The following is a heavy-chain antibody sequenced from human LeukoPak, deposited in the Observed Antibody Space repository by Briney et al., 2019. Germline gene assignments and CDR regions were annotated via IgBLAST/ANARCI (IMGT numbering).Heavy chain of an antibody. CDR3: ARGVTIFGVSIMNWFDP. V-gene: IGHV4-59*01. CDR1: DGPISTYY. J-gene: IGHJ5*02. CDR2: RSNSGKT. Sequence: PSETLSLTCTVSDGPISTYYWSWIRQSPGKGLEWLGYRSNSGKTKSNPSLGGRLIMSVDSSKNQFSLRLSSVTAADTAVYYRARGVTIFGVSIMNWFDPWGPGTRVTVSS. D-gene: IGHD3-3*01.